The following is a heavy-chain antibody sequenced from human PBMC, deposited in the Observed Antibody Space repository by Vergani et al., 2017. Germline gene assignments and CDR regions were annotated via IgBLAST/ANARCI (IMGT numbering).Heavy chain of an antibody. Sequence: QVQLVESGGGVVQPGGSLRLSCAASGFTFSSYGMHWVRQAPGKGLEWVAFIRYDGSNKYYADSVKGRFTISRDNSKNTLYLQMNSLRAEDTAVYYCSIIYYGSGSRFDYWGQGTLVTVSS. CDR3: SIIYYGSGSRFDY. V-gene: IGHV3-30*02. J-gene: IGHJ4*02. CDR2: IRYDGSNK. CDR1: GFTFSSYG. D-gene: IGHD3-10*01.